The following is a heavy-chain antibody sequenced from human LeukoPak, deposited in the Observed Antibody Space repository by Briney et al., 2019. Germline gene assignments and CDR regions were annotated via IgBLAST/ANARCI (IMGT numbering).Heavy chain of an antibody. D-gene: IGHD3-10*01. CDR3: AKGSHYYASGSRLDY. Sequence: PGGSLRLSCAASGFTFSSYNMNWVRQAPGKGLEWVSSISSSSSYIYYADSVKGRFTISRDNAKNSLYLQMNSLRAEDTAVYYCAKGSHYYASGSRLDYWGQGTLVTVSS. CDR1: GFTFSSYN. J-gene: IGHJ4*02. V-gene: IGHV3-21*04. CDR2: ISSSSSYI.